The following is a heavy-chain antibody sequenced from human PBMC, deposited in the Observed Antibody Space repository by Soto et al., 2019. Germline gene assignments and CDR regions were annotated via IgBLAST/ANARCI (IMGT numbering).Heavy chain of an antibody. CDR1: GDSIRNYY. CDR3: ARGMAEEQIFYYFDY. J-gene: IGHJ4*02. D-gene: IGHD3-9*01. Sequence: SETLSLTCTVSGDSIRNYYWSWIRQPPGKGLEWIGSMYYSATTTYNPSLKNRVTISVDASKSQFYLKLRSVAAADTAVYYCARGMAEEQIFYYFDYWGQGALVTVSS. CDR2: MYYSATT. V-gene: IGHV4-59*01.